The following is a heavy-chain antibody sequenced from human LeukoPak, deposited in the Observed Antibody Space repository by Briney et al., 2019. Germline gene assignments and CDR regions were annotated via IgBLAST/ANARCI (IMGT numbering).Heavy chain of an antibody. CDR2: ISAYNGDT. J-gene: IGHJ4*02. CDR1: GYTFNTYG. Sequence: ASVKVSCKASGYTFNTYGIIWVRQAPGQGLEWMGWISAYNGDTTYAQKLQGRVTLTTDASTSTAYMELRSLRSDDTAVYYCARESTGGSLEIDYWGQGALVTVSS. V-gene: IGHV1-18*01. CDR3: ARESTGGSLEIDY. D-gene: IGHD2-8*02.